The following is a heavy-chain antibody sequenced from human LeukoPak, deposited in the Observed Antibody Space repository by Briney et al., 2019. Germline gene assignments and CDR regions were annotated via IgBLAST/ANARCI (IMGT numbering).Heavy chain of an antibody. D-gene: IGHD5-18*01. CDR2: IYYSGST. CDR3: ARAGPSVGRYSYGGFDP. CDR1: GGSISSYY. V-gene: IGHV4-59*01. J-gene: IGHJ5*02. Sequence: SETLSLTCTVSGGSISSYYWSWIRQPPGKGLEWIGYIYYSGSTNYNPSLKSRVTISVDTSKNQFSLKLSSVTAADTAVYYCARAGPSVGRYSYGGFDPWGQGTLVTVSS.